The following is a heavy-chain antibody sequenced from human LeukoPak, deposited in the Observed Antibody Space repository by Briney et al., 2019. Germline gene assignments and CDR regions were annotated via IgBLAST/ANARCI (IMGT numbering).Heavy chain of an antibody. CDR3: AREPTYSSSLDY. CDR2: TYSSGTT. D-gene: IGHD6-6*01. V-gene: IGHV3-53*01. CDR1: GFTVSSNY. Sequence: GGSLSLSCAASGFTVSSNYMSWVRQAPGKGLEYISVTYSSGTTYYADSVRDRFTISRDNSRNTLYLQMNSLRPEDTAVYYCAREPTYSSSLDYWGQGTLVTVSS. J-gene: IGHJ4*02.